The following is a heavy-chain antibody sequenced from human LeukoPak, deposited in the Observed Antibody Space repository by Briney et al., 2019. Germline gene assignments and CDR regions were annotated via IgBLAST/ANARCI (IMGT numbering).Heavy chain of an antibody. CDR2: INPNSGGT. V-gene: IGHV1-2*02. CDR3: AREDCSSTSCYSRAPFDY. D-gene: IGHD2-2*01. J-gene: IGHJ4*02. Sequence: GGSLKISCKGSGYSFTSYWIGWGRQMPGKGLEWMGWINPNSGGTNYARKFQGRVTMTRDTSISTAYMELSRLRSDDTAVYYCAREDCSSTSCYSRAPFDYWGQGTLVTVSS. CDR1: GYSFTSYW.